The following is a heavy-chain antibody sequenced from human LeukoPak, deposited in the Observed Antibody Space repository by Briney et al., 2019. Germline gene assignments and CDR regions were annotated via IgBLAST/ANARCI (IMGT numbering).Heavy chain of an antibody. Sequence: GGSLRLSCAASGFTFSSYGMHWVRQAPGKGLEWVAVISYDGSNKYYADSVKGRFTISRDNSKNTLYLQMNSLRAEGTAVHYCAKVLDRTQGPFDYWGQGTLVTVSS. CDR3: AKVLDRTQGPFDY. V-gene: IGHV3-30*18. CDR2: ISYDGSNK. D-gene: IGHD3-22*01. CDR1: GFTFSSYG. J-gene: IGHJ4*02.